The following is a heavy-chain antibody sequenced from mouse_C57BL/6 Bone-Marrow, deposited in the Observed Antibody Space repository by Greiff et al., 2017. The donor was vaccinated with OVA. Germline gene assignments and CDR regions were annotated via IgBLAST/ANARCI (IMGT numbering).Heavy chain of an antibody. V-gene: IGHV5-4*01. Sequence: EVQGVESGGGLVKPGGSLKLSCAASGFTFSSYAMSWVRQTPEKRLEWVATISDGGSYTYYPDNVKGRFTISRDNAKNNLYLQMSHLKSEDTAMYYCARDYYDYGGFAYWGQGTLVTVSA. CDR3: ARDYYDYGGFAY. CDR2: ISDGGSYT. CDR1: GFTFSSYA. D-gene: IGHD2-4*01. J-gene: IGHJ3*01.